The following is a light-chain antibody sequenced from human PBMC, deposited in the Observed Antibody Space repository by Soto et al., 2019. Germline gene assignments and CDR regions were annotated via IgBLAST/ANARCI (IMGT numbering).Light chain of an antibody. J-gene: IGLJ1*01. Sequence: QSVLTQPASVSGSPGQSITISCTGTSSDVGGYNYVSWYQQHPGKAPKLMIYDVSNRPSGVSNRFSGSKSGNTASLTISGLQAEDEADYYCSSYTRSSFYVFGTGTKLTAL. CDR1: SSDVGGYNY. CDR2: DVS. V-gene: IGLV2-14*01. CDR3: SSYTRSSFYV.